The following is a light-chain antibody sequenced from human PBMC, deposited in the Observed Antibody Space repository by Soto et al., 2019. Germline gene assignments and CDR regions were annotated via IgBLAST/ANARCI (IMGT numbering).Light chain of an antibody. Sequence: QSALTQPRAVSGSPGQSVTISCTGTSSDVGSYNYVSWYQQHPGKAPNLMIYDVTKRPSGVPDRFSGSKSGNTASLTISGLQAEDEADYYCCSYAGSYTYVFGTGTKVTVL. CDR1: SSDVGSYNY. V-gene: IGLV2-11*01. CDR2: DVT. CDR3: CSYAGSYTYV. J-gene: IGLJ1*01.